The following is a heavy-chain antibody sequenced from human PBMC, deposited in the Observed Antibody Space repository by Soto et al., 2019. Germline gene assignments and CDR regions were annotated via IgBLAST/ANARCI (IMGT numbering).Heavy chain of an antibody. D-gene: IGHD6-13*01. CDR1: GFTFSDYY. J-gene: IGHJ4*02. CDR3: AREYSNNSRYYFDY. V-gene: IGHV3-11*01. Sequence: GGSLRLSCAASGFTFSDYYMNWIRQAPGKGLEWASYIRNSGSVIYYADSVKGRFAFSRDNANNSLYLQMNSLRAEDTAVYYCAREYSNNSRYYFDYWGQGTLVTVSS. CDR2: IRNSGSVI.